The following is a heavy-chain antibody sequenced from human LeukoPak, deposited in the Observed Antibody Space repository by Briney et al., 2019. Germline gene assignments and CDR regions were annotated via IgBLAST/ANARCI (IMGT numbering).Heavy chain of an antibody. CDR2: XSYDGSNK. CDR3: ANGYSSSWYSDDAFDI. J-gene: IGHJ3*02. Sequence: GGSLRLSCAASGFTFSSYGMHWVRQAPGKGLEXXXXXSYDGSNKYYADSVKGRFTISRDNSKNTLYLQMNSLRAEDTAVYYCANGYSSSWYSDDAFDIWGQGIMVTVSS. CDR1: GFTFSSYG. V-gene: IGHV3-30*18. D-gene: IGHD6-13*01.